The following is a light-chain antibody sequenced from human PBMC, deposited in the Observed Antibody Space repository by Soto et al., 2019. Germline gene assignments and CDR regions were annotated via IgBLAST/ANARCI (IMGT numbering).Light chain of an antibody. Sequence: QSALTQPRSVSGSPGQSVTISCTGTSSDVGGYNYVSWYQQHPGKAPKVMIYDVHGRPSGVPDRFSGSKSDNTASLTISGLQAEDEADYYCCSYAGSYTVIFGGGTKLTVL. V-gene: IGLV2-11*01. CDR2: DVH. J-gene: IGLJ2*01. CDR3: CSYAGSYTVI. CDR1: SSDVGGYNY.